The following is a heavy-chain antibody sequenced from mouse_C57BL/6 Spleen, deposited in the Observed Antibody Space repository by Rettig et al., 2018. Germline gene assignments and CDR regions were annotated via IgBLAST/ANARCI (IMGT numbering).Heavy chain of an antibody. D-gene: IGHD1-1*01. Sequence: GASVKIPCKASGYTFTDYNMDWVKQSHGKSLEWIGDINPNNGGTIYNQKFKGKATLTVDKSSSTAYMELRSLTSEDTAVYYCARTIYYGSSWFAYWGQGTLVTVSA. J-gene: IGHJ3*01. CDR2: INPNNGGT. CDR1: GYTFTDYN. CDR3: ARTIYYGSSWFAY. V-gene: IGHV1-18*01.